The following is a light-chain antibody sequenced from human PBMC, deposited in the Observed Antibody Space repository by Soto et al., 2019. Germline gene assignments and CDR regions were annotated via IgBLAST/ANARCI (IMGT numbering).Light chain of an antibody. Sequence: EIVLTQSPGTLSLSPGERASLSCRASQSVRSNFLAWYQQKPGQAPRLLIYGASNRATGIPDRFSGSGSGTDFTLTISRLEPEDFAVYYCQQYGSSSTFGQGRRLEIK. CDR1: QSVRSNF. V-gene: IGKV3-20*01. J-gene: IGKJ5*01. CDR2: GAS. CDR3: QQYGSSST.